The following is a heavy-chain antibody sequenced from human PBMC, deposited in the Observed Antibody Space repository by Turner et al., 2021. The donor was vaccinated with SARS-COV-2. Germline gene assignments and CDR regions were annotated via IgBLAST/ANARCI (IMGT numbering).Heavy chain of an antibody. V-gene: IGHV1-69*01. D-gene: IGHD1-26*01. CDR2: IIPIFGTA. Sequence: QVQLVQSGAEVKNPGSSVKVSCKASGGTFSSYVISWVRQAPGQGLEWMGGIIPIFGTANYAQKFQGRVTITADESTSTAYMELSSLRSEDTAVYYCARVYSGSYYGGYYYYGMDVWGQGTTVTVSS. CDR1: GGTFSSYV. J-gene: IGHJ6*02. CDR3: ARVYSGSYYGGYYYYGMDV.